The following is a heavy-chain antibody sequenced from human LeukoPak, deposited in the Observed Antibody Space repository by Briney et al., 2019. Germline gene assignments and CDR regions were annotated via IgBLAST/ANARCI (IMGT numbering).Heavy chain of an antibody. J-gene: IGHJ4*02. CDR2: INNDGSSR. CDR1: GFIFSNYR. Sequence: PGGSLRLSCAVSGFIFSNYRMQWVRHAPGKGLVWVSHINNDGSSRNYAESVKGRFTISRDNAKNTLYLQMNSLRAEDTAVYYCARESWAGFDYWGQGTLVTVSS. V-gene: IGHV3-74*01. D-gene: IGHD3/OR15-3a*01. CDR3: ARESWAGFDY.